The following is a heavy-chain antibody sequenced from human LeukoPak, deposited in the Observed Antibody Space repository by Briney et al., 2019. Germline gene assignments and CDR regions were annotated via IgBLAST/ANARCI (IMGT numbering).Heavy chain of an antibody. CDR1: GYTFTSYY. CDR3: ARVRLLGYYYYYMDV. J-gene: IGHJ6*03. D-gene: IGHD6-25*01. CDR2: IIPIFGTA. V-gene: IGHV1-69*13. Sequence: SVKVSCKASGYTFTSYYMHWVRQAPGQGLEWMGGIIPIFGTANYAQKFQGRVTITADESTSTAYMELSSLRSEDTAVYYCARVRLLGYYYYYMDVWGKGTTVTISS.